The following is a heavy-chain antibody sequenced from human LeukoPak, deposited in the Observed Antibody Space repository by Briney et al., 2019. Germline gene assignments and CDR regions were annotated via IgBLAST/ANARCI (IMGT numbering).Heavy chain of an antibody. V-gene: IGHV6-1*01. Sequence: SQTLSLTCAISGDSVSSNSAAWNWIRQSPSRGLEWLGRTYYRSKWYNDYAVSVKSRITINPDTSKNQFSLQPNSVTPEDTAVYYCARARYSSSSRYYYYGMDVWGQGTTVTVSS. CDR1: GDSVSSNSAA. CDR3: ARARYSSSSRYYYYGMDV. D-gene: IGHD6-6*01. CDR2: TYYRSKWYN. J-gene: IGHJ6*02.